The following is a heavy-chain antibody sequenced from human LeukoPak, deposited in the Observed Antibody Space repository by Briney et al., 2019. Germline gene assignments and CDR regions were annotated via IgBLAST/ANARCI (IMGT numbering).Heavy chain of an antibody. Sequence: GGSLRLSCEVSGFTFSSYDMHWVRQTTGKGLEWVSGIGTTGDTHYPDSVKGRFTVSRENAKNSLYLQMNSLRAGDTAVYYCARGKRYSSSWFYNRFDPWGQGTLVTVSS. J-gene: IGHJ5*02. D-gene: IGHD6-13*01. CDR2: IGTTGDT. CDR3: ARGKRYSSSWFYNRFDP. V-gene: IGHV3-13*01. CDR1: GFTFSSYD.